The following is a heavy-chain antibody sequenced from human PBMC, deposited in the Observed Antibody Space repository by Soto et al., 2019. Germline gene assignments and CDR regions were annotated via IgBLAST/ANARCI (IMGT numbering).Heavy chain of an antibody. CDR2: FDPEDGET. V-gene: IGHV1-24*01. D-gene: IGHD2-15*01. CDR1: GYTLTELS. Sequence: ASVKVSCKVSGYTLTELSMHWVRQAPGKGLEWMGGFDPEDGETNYAQKFQGRVTMTEDTTNDTAYMELRSLRSEDTAVYYCATVGVNCSGGSCYGARYYFDYWGQGTLVTVSS. J-gene: IGHJ4*02. CDR3: ATVGVNCSGGSCYGARYYFDY.